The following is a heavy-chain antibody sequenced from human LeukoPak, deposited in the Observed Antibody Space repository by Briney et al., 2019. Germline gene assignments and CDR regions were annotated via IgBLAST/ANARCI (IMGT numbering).Heavy chain of an antibody. D-gene: IGHD2-2*01. CDR1: GGSLSGHY. CDR2: IYYTGTT. J-gene: IGHJ4*02. V-gene: IGHV4-59*11. CDR3: ARFSWGCSTASCYLTN. Sequence: PSETLSLTCTVGGGSLSGHYWGWIRQPPGKGLELVGHIYYTGTTFYNPSLNSRVTITLDTSRNQFSLRLTSVIAADTAVYHCARFSWGCSTASCYLTNWGQGALVTVSS.